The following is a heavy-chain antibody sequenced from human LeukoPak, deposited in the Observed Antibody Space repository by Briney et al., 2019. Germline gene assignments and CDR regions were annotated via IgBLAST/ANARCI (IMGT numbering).Heavy chain of an antibody. Sequence: SETLSLTCTVSGGSINSYYWSWIRQPPGKGLEWIGYIYHSGSTYYNPSLKSRVTISVDRSKNQFSLKLSSVTAADTAVYYCARAYSSSWPNEDYWGQGTLVTVSS. CDR1: GGSINSYY. D-gene: IGHD6-13*01. CDR2: IYHSGST. V-gene: IGHV4-59*12. CDR3: ARAYSSSWPNEDY. J-gene: IGHJ4*02.